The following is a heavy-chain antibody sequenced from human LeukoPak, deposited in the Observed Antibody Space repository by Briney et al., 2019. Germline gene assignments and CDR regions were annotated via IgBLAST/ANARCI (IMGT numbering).Heavy chain of an antibody. D-gene: IGHD6-13*01. CDR2: ISSNGGSA. V-gene: IGHV3-64D*06. CDR3: VKEAPSIAAAAYYFDY. J-gene: IGHJ4*02. CDR1: GFTFSSYA. Sequence: PGRSLRLSCAASGFTFSSYAMHWVRQAPGKGLEYVSAISSNGGSAYYADSVKGRFTISRDNSKNTLYLQMSSLRAEDTAVYYCVKEAPSIAAAAYYFDYWGQGTLVTVSS.